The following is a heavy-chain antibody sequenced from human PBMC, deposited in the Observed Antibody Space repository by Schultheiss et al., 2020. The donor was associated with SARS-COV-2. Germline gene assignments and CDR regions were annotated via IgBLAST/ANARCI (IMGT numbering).Heavy chain of an antibody. CDR1: GGSISSYY. CDR3: ARETWFDGYNLPFYYYYGMDV. Sequence: SETLSLTCTVSGGSISSYYWSWIRQPPGKGLEWIGYIYYSGSTNYNPSLKSRVTISVDTSKNQFSLKLSSVTAADTAVYYCARETWFDGYNLPFYYYYGMDVWGQGTTVTVSS. J-gene: IGHJ6*02. CDR2: IYYSGST. V-gene: IGHV4-59*12. D-gene: IGHD5-24*01.